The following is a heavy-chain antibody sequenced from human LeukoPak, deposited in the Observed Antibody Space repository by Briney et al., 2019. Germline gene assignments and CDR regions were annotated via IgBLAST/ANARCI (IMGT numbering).Heavy chain of an antibody. CDR1: GYTFTSYA. Sequence: ASVKVSCKASGYTFTSYAVNWVRQAPGQGLEWMGWINPNSGGTNYAQKFQGRVTMTRDTSISTAYMELSRLRSDDTAVYYCARVVQLWSMGYYYYYMDVWGKGTTVTISS. CDR2: INPNSGGT. D-gene: IGHD5-18*01. J-gene: IGHJ6*03. CDR3: ARVVQLWSMGYYYYYMDV. V-gene: IGHV1-2*02.